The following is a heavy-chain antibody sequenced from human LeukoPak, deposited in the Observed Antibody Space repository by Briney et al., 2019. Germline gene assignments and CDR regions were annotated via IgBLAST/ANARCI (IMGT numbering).Heavy chain of an antibody. CDR2: IYHSEPS. J-gene: IGHJ5*02. Sequence: PSETLSLTCTLSGVSISSGDYYWGWLRQPPGKGLEWIEYIYHSEPSYHDPSLKSRVTMSVDTSKNQFSLKLSSVTAADTAVYYCARATIVPAAIHWFDPWGQGTLVTVSS. CDR1: GVSISSGDYY. D-gene: IGHD2-2*02. CDR3: ARATIVPAAIHWFDP. V-gene: IGHV4-30-4*01.